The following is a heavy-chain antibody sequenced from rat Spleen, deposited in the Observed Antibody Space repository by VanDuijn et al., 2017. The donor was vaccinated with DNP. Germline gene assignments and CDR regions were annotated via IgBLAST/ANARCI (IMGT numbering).Heavy chain of an antibody. CDR3: ARSKAAISTFGY. CDR2: INSAGST. V-gene: IGHV3-3*01. CDR1: GYSITSSYR. J-gene: IGHJ3*01. D-gene: IGHD1-2*01. Sequence: DVQLQESGPGLVKPSQSLSLTCSVTGYSITSSYRWNWIRKFPGNKLEWMGYINSAGSTNYNPSLKSRISITRDTSKNQFFLQVNSVTTEDTATEYWARSKAAISTFGYGGQGTLVTVSS.